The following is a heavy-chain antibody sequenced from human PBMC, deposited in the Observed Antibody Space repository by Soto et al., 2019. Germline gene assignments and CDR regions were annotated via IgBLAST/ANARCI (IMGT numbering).Heavy chain of an antibody. D-gene: IGHD3-16*02. CDR3: ARGGLHLGEFSLGQFDS. Sequence: QVQLQGSGPRLVKPSEALSLSCTVSGVSVTGGNFFWCWVRQPPGKTLEWLGCISNSETTNSSPSLKSRLTLSLDTSRNQFSLRLNSVTAADTAVYFCARGGLHLGEFSLGQFDSWGQGTLVNVSS. V-gene: IGHV4-61*01. J-gene: IGHJ4*02. CDR2: ISNSETT. CDR1: GVSVTGGNFF.